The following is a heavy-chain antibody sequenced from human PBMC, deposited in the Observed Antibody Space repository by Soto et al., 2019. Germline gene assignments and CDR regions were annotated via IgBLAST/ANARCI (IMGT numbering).Heavy chain of an antibody. CDR3: ARDSAYGSGYDS. CDR2: MFYTGST. V-gene: IGHV4-61*01. D-gene: IGHD3-3*01. CDR1: GASVSSGSHF. Sequence: SETLSLTCSVYGASVSSGSHFWSWIRQPPGKGLEWIGYMFYTGSTNYNPSLKSRVSILLDTSMNQFSLRLTSVTVADTAVYYCARDSAYGSGYDSWGQGTLVTVSS. J-gene: IGHJ4*02.